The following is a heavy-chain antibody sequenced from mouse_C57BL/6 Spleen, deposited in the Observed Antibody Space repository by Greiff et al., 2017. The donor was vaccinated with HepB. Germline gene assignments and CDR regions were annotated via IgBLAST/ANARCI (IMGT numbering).Heavy chain of an antibody. D-gene: IGHD1-1*01. Sequence: EVKLVESGAELVKPGASVKLSCTASGFNIKDYYMHWVKQRTEQGLEWIGRIDPEDGETKYAPKFQGKATITADTSSNTAYLQLSSLTSEDTAVYYCAGAPHYGSSLLAYWGQGTLVTVSA. CDR3: AGAPHYGSSLLAY. CDR2: IDPEDGET. CDR1: GFNIKDYY. J-gene: IGHJ3*01. V-gene: IGHV14-2*01.